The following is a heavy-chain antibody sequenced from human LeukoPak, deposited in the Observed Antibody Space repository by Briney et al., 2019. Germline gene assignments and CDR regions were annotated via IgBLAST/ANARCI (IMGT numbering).Heavy chain of an antibody. J-gene: IGHJ6*02. CDR3: ARGGRVTTYDYYGMDV. CDR1: GGSINNYY. V-gene: IGHV4-59*08. CDR2: IYYSGTT. Sequence: PSETLSLTCAISGGSINNYYWSWIRQPPGKGLEWIGYIYYSGTTNYSPSLNSRVNISLDTAKNQFSLRLSSVTAADTAVYYCARGGRVTTYDYYGMDVWGQGTTVTVSS. D-gene: IGHD4-17*01.